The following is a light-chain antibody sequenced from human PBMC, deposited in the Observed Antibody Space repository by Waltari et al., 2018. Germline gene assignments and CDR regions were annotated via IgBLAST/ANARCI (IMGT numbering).Light chain of an antibody. Sequence: QSALTQPRSVSGSPRQSVTISCTGNSSDVGYYNFVFWYQQPPGKVPKLLLYHVTKRPSGVPNRFSGSKSGNTASLTISGLQAEDEADYYCCSYAGSYTWIFGGGTKVTVL. V-gene: IGLV2-11*01. CDR3: CSYAGSYTWI. CDR1: SSDVGYYNF. J-gene: IGLJ2*01. CDR2: HVT.